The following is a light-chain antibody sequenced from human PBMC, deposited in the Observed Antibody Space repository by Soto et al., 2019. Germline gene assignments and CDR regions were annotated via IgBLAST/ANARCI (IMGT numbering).Light chain of an antibody. V-gene: IGLV2-14*03. CDR2: DVS. Sequence: QSALTQPASVSGSPGQSITISCTGTSSDVGLYNYVSWYRHLPGKAPELIIYDVSNRPSGVSNRFSGSKSANTASLTISGLQAEDEADYYCNSDTSSGTYVFGTGTKLTVL. J-gene: IGLJ1*01. CDR1: SSDVGLYNY. CDR3: NSDTSSGTYV.